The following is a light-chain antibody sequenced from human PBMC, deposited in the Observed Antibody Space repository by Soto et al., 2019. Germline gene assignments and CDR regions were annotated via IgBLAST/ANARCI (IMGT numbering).Light chain of an antibody. V-gene: IGKV4-1*01. CDR3: QQYESTPPT. J-gene: IGKJ2*01. CDR1: QSVLYSSNNKNY. CDR2: WAS. Sequence: DIVMTQSPDSLAVSLGERATINCKSSQSVLYSSNNKNYLAWYQQRPGQPPKLLIYWASTRESGVPDRFSGSGSGTDFTLTITGPQAEDVAVYCCQQYESTPPTFGQGTKLEIK.